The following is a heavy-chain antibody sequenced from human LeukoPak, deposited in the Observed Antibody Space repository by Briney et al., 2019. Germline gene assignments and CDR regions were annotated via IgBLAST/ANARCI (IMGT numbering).Heavy chain of an antibody. V-gene: IGHV3-48*01. J-gene: IGHJ6*03. CDR2: IVSGSTTI. CDR1: EFTFSSYS. D-gene: IGHD3-10*01. CDR3: ARGVRGAIRADYYYYMDV. Sequence: GGSLRLSCAASEFTFSSYSMNWVRQTPGKGLEWISYIVSGSTTIYYADSVEGRFTISRDDAKNSLFLQMNSLRAEDTAVYYCARGVRGAIRADYYYYMDVWGKGTTVTVSS.